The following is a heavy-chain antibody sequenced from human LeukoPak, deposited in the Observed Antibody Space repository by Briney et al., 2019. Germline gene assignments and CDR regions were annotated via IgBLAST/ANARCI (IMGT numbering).Heavy chain of an antibody. CDR1: GFTFSHYG. J-gene: IGHJ4*02. CDR3: AKDAQRGFDYSNSLDN. D-gene: IGHD4-11*01. V-gene: IGHV3-33*06. CDR2: IWSDGSNR. Sequence: PGGSLRLSCATSGFTFSHYGMHWVRQAPGKGLEWVAVIWSDGSNRYYGDPVKGRFTIFRDNFQSTVYLQMNSLRAEDTAVYYCAKDAQRGFDYSNSLDNWGQGTLVTVSS.